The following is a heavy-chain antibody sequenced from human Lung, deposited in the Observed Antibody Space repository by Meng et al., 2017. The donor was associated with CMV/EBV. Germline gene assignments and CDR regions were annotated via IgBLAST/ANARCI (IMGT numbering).Heavy chain of an antibody. CDR1: GDSITSYY. V-gene: IGHV4-4*07. Sequence: QGRPQESGPGLVKPSGTLSLTCTVSGDSITSYYWSWIRQPAGKGLEWIGRISASGNTRYNPSLKSRVTMSVDTSKNQFSLKLSSVTAADTAVYYCARDFGSSWYPNWFDPWGPGNLVTVSS. D-gene: IGHD6-13*01. CDR3: ARDFGSSWYPNWFDP. CDR2: ISASGNT. J-gene: IGHJ5*02.